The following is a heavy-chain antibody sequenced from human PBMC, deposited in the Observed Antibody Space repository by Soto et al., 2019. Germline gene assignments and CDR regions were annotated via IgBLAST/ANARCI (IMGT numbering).Heavy chain of an antibody. J-gene: IGHJ6*02. CDR1: GGSFTSYI. Sequence: QVQLVQSGAEVKTAGSQVKVSCKASGGSFTSYILTWVRQAPGQGLEWMGRNIPVLGVEYYAQKFQDRVTLTADKSTDTGYMALSSLRSEDTAVYYCAKTPFPRSATPTYYGMDVWGLGTTVTVSS. D-gene: IGHD2-15*01. V-gene: IGHV1-69*02. CDR3: AKTPFPRSATPTYYGMDV. CDR2: NIPVLGVE.